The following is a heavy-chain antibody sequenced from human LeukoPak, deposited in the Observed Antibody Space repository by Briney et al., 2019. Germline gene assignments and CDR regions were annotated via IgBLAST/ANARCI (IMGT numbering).Heavy chain of an antibody. CDR2: INPNSGGT. CDR1: GYTFTSYY. J-gene: IGHJ4*02. Sequence: ASVKVSCKASGYTFTSYYMHWVRQAPGQGLEWMGWINPNSGGTNYTQKFQGRVTMTRDASISTAYMELSRLRSDDTAVYYCARGPPLGQLVPTGVDYWGQGTLVTVSS. CDR3: ARGPPLGQLVPTGVDY. D-gene: IGHD6-13*01. V-gene: IGHV1-2*02.